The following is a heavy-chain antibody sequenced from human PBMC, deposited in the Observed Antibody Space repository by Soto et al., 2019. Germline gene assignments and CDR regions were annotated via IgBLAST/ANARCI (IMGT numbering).Heavy chain of an antibody. V-gene: IGHV3-53*01. D-gene: IGHD6-13*01. CDR1: GFTFRDTY. CDR2: LYSAGNA. CDR3: ARDKGGCWYYFDS. J-gene: IGHJ4*02. Sequence: GGSLRLSCAASGFTFRDTYMTWVRQAPGKGLEWVSVLYSAGNAYYADSVQGRFTISRDDSKNTLYLQVNRLRAEDTAVFYCARDKGGCWYYFDSRGQGTLVTVSS.